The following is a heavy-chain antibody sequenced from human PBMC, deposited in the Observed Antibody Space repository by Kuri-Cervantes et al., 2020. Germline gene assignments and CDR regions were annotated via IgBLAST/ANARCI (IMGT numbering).Heavy chain of an antibody. D-gene: IGHD1-26*01. CDR1: GFTFSSYA. CDR3: AREDGGSI. CDR2: ISYDGSNK. V-gene: IGHV3-30-3*01. Sequence: GGSLRLSCAASGFTFSSYAMHWVRQAPGKGLEWVAVISYDGSNKYYADSVKGRSTISRDNSKNTLYLQMNSLRAEDTAVYYCAREDGGSIWGQGTLVTVSS. J-gene: IGHJ4*02.